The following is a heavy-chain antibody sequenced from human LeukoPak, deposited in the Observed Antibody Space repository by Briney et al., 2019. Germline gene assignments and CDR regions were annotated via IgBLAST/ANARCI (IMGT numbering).Heavy chain of an antibody. V-gene: IGHV4-61*02. Sequence: PSETLSLTCTVSGASISSGNYYWTWIRQPAGKGLEWIGRIHTSGSTNYNPSLKSRVAISIDTSENQFSLNLNSVTAAETAIYYCARDRAGDSFDIWGQGAMVTVSA. D-gene: IGHD7-27*01. CDR2: IHTSGST. CDR1: GASISSGNYY. J-gene: IGHJ3*02. CDR3: ARDRAGDSFDI.